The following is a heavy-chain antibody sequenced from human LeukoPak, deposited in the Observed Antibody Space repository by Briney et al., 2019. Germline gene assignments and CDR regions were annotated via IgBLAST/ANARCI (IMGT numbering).Heavy chain of an antibody. CDR1: GGSISSSSYY. CDR3: ARRSPDTAMVLEDY. J-gene: IGHJ4*02. D-gene: IGHD5-18*01. V-gene: IGHV4-39*01. Sequence: PSETLSLTCTVSGGSISSSSYYWGWIRQPPGKGLEWIGSIYYSGSTYYNPSPKSRVTRSVDTSKNQFSLKLSSVTAADTAVYYCARRSPDTAMVLEDYWGQGTLVTVSS. CDR2: IYYSGST.